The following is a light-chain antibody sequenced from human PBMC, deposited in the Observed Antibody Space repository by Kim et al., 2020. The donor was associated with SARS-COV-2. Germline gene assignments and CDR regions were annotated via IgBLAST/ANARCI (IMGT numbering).Light chain of an antibody. J-gene: IGKJ4*01. CDR1: QGISSY. Sequence: SVRDRVTITCRASQGISSYLAWYQQKPGKAPKLLIYAASTLQSGVPSRFSGSGSGTEFTLTISSLQPEDFATYYCQQLNSYPRLTFGGGTKVDIK. CDR3: QQLNSYPRLT. V-gene: IGKV1-9*01. CDR2: AAS.